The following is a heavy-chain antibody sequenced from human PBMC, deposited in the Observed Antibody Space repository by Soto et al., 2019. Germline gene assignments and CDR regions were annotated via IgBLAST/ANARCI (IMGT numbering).Heavy chain of an antibody. J-gene: IGHJ4*02. Sequence: QPGGSLRLSCVGFGFTFSNYALSWVRQAPGKGLEWVSSINGGGRVTYYADSVKGRFTISRDNSKNTLYLQMNSLRAEDTATYYCARDGIGGTAFRGFLDYWGQGTLVTVSS. D-gene: IGHD1-1*01. CDR1: GFTFSNYA. CDR3: ARDGIGGTAFRGFLDY. V-gene: IGHV3-23*01. CDR2: INGGGRVT.